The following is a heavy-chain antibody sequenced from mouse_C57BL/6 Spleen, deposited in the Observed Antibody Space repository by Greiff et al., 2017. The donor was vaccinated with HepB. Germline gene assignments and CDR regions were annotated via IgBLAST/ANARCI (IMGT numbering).Heavy chain of an antibody. D-gene: IGHD2-2*01. CDR1: GFTFSDYG. CDR3: ARWGYDNYYAMDY. Sequence: EVNLVESGGGLVKPGGSLKLSCAASGFTFSDYGMHWVRQAPEKGLEWVAYISSGSSTIYYADTVKGRFTISRDNAKNTLFLQMTSLRSEDTAMYYCARWGYDNYYAMDYWGQGTSVTVSS. CDR2: ISSGSSTI. J-gene: IGHJ4*01. V-gene: IGHV5-17*01.